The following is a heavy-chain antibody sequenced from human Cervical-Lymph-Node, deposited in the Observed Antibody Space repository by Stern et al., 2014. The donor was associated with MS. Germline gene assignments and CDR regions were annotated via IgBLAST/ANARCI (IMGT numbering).Heavy chain of an antibody. CDR1: GGPISSGGYY. D-gene: IGHD4-11*01. V-gene: IGHV4-31*03. CDR2: IYYSGST. J-gene: IGHJ4*02. CDR3: ARAVSVTIHFDY. Sequence: QLQLQESGPGLVKPSQTLSLTCTVSGGPISSGGYYWSWIRQHPGKGLEWIGYIYYSGSTYYNPSLKSRVTISVDTSKNQFSLKLSSVTAADTAVYYCARAVSVTIHFDYWGQGTLVTVSS.